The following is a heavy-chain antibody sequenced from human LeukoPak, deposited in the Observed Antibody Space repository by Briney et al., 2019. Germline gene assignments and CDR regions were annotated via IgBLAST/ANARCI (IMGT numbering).Heavy chain of an antibody. J-gene: IGHJ3*02. CDR1: GFTLSNYE. CDR2: ISSSGSTI. D-gene: IGHD3-16*02. Sequence: GGSLRLSCAASGFTLSNYEFNWVGQAPGKGLEWASDISSSGSTIKYADSVKGRFTISRDNAKNSLYLQMNSLRAEDTSVYYCASGSYRYLAFDIWGHGPMVTVSA. CDR3: ASGSYRYLAFDI. V-gene: IGHV3-48*03.